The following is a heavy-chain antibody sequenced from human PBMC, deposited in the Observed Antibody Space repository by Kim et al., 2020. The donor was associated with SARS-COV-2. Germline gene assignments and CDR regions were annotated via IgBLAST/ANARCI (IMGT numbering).Heavy chain of an antibody. J-gene: IGHJ3*02. V-gene: IGHV3-33*06. Sequence: ADAGKGRFTNSRDNSENTLYLQMNGLKTEDTALYYCAKRILASTGSGAFDIWGHGTMVTVSS. CDR3: AKRILASTGSGAFDI. D-gene: IGHD6-13*01.